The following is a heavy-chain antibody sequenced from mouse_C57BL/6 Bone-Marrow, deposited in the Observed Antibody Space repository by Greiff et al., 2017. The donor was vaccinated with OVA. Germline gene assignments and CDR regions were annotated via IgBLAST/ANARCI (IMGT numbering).Heavy chain of an antibody. CDR3: TRWGLLRTFFAY. V-gene: IGHV1-15*01. Sequence: QVQLQQSGAELVRPGASVTLSCKASGYTFTDYEMHWVKQTPVHGLEWIGAIDPATGGTAYNQKFKGKAILTADKSSSTAYMELRSLTSEDSAVYYCTRWGLLRTFFAYWGQGTLVTVSA. J-gene: IGHJ3*01. CDR2: IDPATGGT. D-gene: IGHD1-1*01. CDR1: GYTFTDYE.